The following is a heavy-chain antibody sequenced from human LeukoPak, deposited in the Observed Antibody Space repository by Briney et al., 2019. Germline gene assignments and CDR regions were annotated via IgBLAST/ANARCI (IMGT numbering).Heavy chain of an antibody. CDR1: GYY. CDR3: ASEASYYYDSSPDY. CDR2: IYYSGST. Sequence: GYYWSWLRQHPGKGLEWIGYIYYSGSTYYNPSLKSRVTISVDTSKNQFSLKLSSVTAADTAVYYCASEASYYYDSSPDYWGQGTLVTVSS. V-gene: IGHV4-31*02. D-gene: IGHD3-22*01. J-gene: IGHJ4*02.